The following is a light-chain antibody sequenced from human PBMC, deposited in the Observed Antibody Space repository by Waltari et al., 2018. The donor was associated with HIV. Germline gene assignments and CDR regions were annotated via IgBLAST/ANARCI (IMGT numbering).Light chain of an antibody. Sequence: DIQITQSPPSLSPAVWQRVTITCRASQTVRSSLAWYQQRPGKAPKSLVYGASKLQTEVPSRFSAGGSGTNFSLTISSLKPEDFATYICQQYYTFPRTFGRGTRVDMK. CDR3: QQYYTFPRT. V-gene: IGKV1D-16*01. CDR2: GAS. J-gene: IGKJ1*01. CDR1: QTVRSS.